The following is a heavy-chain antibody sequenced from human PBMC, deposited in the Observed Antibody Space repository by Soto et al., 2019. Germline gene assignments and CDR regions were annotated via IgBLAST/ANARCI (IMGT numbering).Heavy chain of an antibody. CDR3: ARDPIIAMVRGVINWFDP. D-gene: IGHD3-10*01. V-gene: IGHV3-21*01. CDR2: ISRSSSYI. Sequence: GGSLRLSCAASGFTFSSYSMNWVRQAPGKGLEWVSSISRSSSYIYYADSVKGRFTISRDNAKNSLYLQMNSLRAEDTAVYYCARDPIIAMVRGVINWFDPWGQGTMVTVSS. CDR1: GFTFSSYS. J-gene: IGHJ5*02.